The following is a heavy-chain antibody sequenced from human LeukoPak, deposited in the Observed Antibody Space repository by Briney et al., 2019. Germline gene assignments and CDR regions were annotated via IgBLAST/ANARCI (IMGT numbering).Heavy chain of an antibody. J-gene: IGHJ5*02. CDR2: ISGSGGST. D-gene: IGHD3-10*01. CDR1: GFTFITYA. Sequence: PGGSLRLSCAASGFTFITYAMSWVRQAPGKGLEWVSAISGSGGSTYYADSVKGRFTISRDNSKNTLYLQMNSLRAEDTAVYYCAKEELLWFGELSPFDPWGQGTLVTVSS. V-gene: IGHV3-23*01. CDR3: AKEELLWFGELSPFDP.